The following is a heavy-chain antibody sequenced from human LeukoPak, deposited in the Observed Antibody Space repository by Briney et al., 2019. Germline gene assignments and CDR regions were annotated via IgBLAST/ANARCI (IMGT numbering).Heavy chain of an antibody. CDR3: AKDERSGYPYYFDY. D-gene: IGHD3-3*01. J-gene: IGHJ4*02. V-gene: IGHV3-30-3*01. CDR1: GFTLSSYA. Sequence: PGGSLRLSCAASGFTLSSYAMHWVRQAPGKGLEWVAVISYDGSNKYYADSVKGRFTISRDNSKNTLYLQMNSLRAEDTAVYYCAKDERSGYPYYFDYWGQGTLVTVSS. CDR2: ISYDGSNK.